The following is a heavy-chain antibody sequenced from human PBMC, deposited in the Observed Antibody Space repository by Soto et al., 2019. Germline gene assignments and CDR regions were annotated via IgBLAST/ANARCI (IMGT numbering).Heavy chain of an antibody. CDR2: INHSGST. Sequence: SETLSLTCAVYGGSFSGYYWSWIRQPPGKGLERIGEINHSGSTNYNPSLKSRVTISVDTSKNQFSLKLSSVTAADTAVYYCASGLAVAGRGLAGQHWGQGTLVTVSS. CDR3: ASGLAVAGRGLAGQH. D-gene: IGHD6-19*01. J-gene: IGHJ1*01. V-gene: IGHV4-34*01. CDR1: GGSFSGYY.